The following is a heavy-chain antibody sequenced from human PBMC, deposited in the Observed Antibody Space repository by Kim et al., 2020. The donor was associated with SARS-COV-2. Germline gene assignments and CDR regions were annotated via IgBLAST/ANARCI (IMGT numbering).Heavy chain of an antibody. D-gene: IGHD3-10*01. CDR1: GGSFSAFH. Sequence: SETLSLTCAVYGGSFSAFHWSWIRQPPGKGLEWIGEIDHAGSTNYNPSLKSRVTISVDTYKNHISLRLRSVTAADTAVYYCARSQPGAYYYYAMDVWGQG. J-gene: IGHJ6*02. V-gene: IGHV4-34*01. CDR3: ARSQPGAYYYYAMDV. CDR2: IDHAGST.